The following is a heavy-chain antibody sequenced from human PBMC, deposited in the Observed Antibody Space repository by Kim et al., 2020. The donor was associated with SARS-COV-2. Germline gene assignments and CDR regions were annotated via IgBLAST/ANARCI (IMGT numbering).Heavy chain of an antibody. J-gene: IGHJ4*02. V-gene: IGHV3-7*01. CDR1: GVTFSNYW. CDR2: IKQDGSDK. D-gene: IGHD6-19*01. Sequence: GGSLRLSCAASGVTFSNYWMTWVRQAPGKGLEWVANIKQDGSDKYYLDSVKGRFTISRDNAKSSLYLQMNSLRDEDTAVYYCARGGGWLVDYWGRWSMVIVSS. CDR3: ARGGGWLVDY.